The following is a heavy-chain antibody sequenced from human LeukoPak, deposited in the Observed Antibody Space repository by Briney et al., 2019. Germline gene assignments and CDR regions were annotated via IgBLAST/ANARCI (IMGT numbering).Heavy chain of an antibody. J-gene: IGHJ5*02. V-gene: IGHV3-74*01. Sequence: GGSLRLSYAASGFTFSTYWMHWVRQAPGKGLVWVSLINSGGSSSNYADSVKGRFTISRDNAKNTLYLQMDSLRAEDTAVYYCARGKAPTAFNRLDPWGQGTLVTVSS. CDR2: INSGGSSS. CDR3: ARGKAPTAFNRLDP. CDR1: GFTFSTYW. D-gene: IGHD3-3*02.